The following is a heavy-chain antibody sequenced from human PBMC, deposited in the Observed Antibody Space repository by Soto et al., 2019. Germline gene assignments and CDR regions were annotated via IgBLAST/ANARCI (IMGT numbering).Heavy chain of an antibody. V-gene: IGHV1-69*05. CDR3: ASRFTDSGSYQRPFDY. D-gene: IGHD3-10*01. Sequence: QVQLVQSGAEVKKPGSSVKVSCKASGGTFSSYAISWVRQAPGQGLEWMGGIIPIFGTANYAQKFQGRVTTTXXEXTXXAYMELSSLRSEDTAVYYCASRFTDSGSYQRPFDYWGQGTLVTVSS. CDR2: IIPIFGTA. CDR1: GGTFSSYA. J-gene: IGHJ4*02.